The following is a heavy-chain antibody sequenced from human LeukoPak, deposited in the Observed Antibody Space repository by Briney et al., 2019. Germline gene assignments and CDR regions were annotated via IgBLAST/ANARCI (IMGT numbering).Heavy chain of an antibody. CDR3: AKGPVGAAASHYYYYMDV. Sequence: PGGSLRLSCAASGFTFSTYAMTWVRQAPGKGLEWVSAISDGGASTDYADSVKGRFTISRDNSKNTLYLQMNSLRAEDTAVYYCAKGPVGAAASHYYYYMDVWGKGTTVTVSS. V-gene: IGHV3-23*01. D-gene: IGHD6-13*01. CDR1: GFTFSTYA. J-gene: IGHJ6*03. CDR2: ISDGGAST.